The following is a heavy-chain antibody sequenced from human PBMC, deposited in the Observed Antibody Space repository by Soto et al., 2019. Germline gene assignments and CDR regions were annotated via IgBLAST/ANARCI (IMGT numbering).Heavy chain of an antibody. CDR3: ARMSSSVSPGC. Sequence: EVQLVESGGGLVQPGGSLRLSCAASGFTFSAYSMNWVRQAPGKGLEWVSYINSGGTTKYYAGSVNGQFTISRDNAQNSLYLQMNSLRAEDTAIYYCARMSSSVSPGCWGQGTVVTVSS. CDR1: GFTFSAYS. V-gene: IGHV3-48*01. CDR2: INSGGTTK. J-gene: IGHJ4*02. D-gene: IGHD2-2*01.